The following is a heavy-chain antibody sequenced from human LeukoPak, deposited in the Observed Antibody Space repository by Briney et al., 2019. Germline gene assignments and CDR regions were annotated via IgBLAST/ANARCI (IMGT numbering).Heavy chain of an antibody. CDR2: IYYSGST. CDR1: GGSISRSSYY. Sequence: SETLSLTCTVSGGSISRSSYYWGWIRQPPGRGLEWIGSIYYSGSTYYNPSLNSRVTISVDTSKNKFSLKLSSVTAADTAVYYCARVPISTTARGYFDYWGQGTLVTVSS. CDR3: ARVPISTTARGYFDY. D-gene: IGHD4-17*01. J-gene: IGHJ4*02. V-gene: IGHV4-39*07.